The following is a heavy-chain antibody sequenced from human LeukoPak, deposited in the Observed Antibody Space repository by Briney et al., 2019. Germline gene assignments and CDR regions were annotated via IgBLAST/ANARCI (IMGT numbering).Heavy chain of an antibody. J-gene: IGHJ4*02. CDR1: GYIFINYG. CDR3: AKTRDTVLNEY. Sequence: ASVTVSCKASGYIFINYGISWVRQAPGQGLEWMGWISPYNGHTNYAPNLQDRLTMTTDTSTSTAYMELRSLRSDDTAVYYCAKTRDTVLNEYSAQGTLVTVSS. CDR2: ISPYNGHT. V-gene: IGHV1-18*01.